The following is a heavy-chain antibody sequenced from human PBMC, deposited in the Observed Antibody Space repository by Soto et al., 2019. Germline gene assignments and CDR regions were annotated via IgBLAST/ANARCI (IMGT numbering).Heavy chain of an antibody. CDR2: IYYSGST. D-gene: IGHD3-10*01. CDR3: ARSSGDITMVRGSYNWFDP. Sequence: SETLSLTCTVSGGSISSGGYYWSWIRQHPGKSMERIGYIYYSGSTYYNPSLKSRVTISVDTSKNQFSLKLSSVTAADTAVYYCARSSGDITMVRGSYNWFDPWGQGTLVTVSS. J-gene: IGHJ5*02. V-gene: IGHV4-31*03. CDR1: GGSISSGGYY.